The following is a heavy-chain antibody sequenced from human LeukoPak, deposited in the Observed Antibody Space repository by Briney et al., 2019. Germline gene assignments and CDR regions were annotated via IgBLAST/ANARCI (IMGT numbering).Heavy chain of an antibody. CDR2: IIPIFGTA. Sequence: SVKVSCKASGGTFSSYAISWVRQAPGQGLEWMGGIIPIFGTANYAQKFQGRVTITMDESTSTAYMELSSLRSEDTAVYYCARSEDIVVVPAATTAYYYYYMDVWGKGTTVTVSS. J-gene: IGHJ6*03. CDR3: ARSEDIVVVPAATTAYYYYYMDV. CDR1: GGTFSSYA. D-gene: IGHD2-2*01. V-gene: IGHV1-69*05.